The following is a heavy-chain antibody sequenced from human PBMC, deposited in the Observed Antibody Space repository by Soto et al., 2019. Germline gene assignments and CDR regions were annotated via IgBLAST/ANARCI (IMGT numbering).Heavy chain of an antibody. Sequence: EVQLVATGGGLIQPGGSLRLSCAASGFIVSSNYMNWVRQAPGKGLEWLSCIFGGGSTYYSDSVEGRFTISRDNSKNTVYLHMSSLRADDEAIYYCATAGQELQLASDYWGQGTLVPVSS. V-gene: IGHV3-53*02. CDR1: GFIVSSNY. D-gene: IGHD6-13*01. CDR3: ATAGQELQLASDY. J-gene: IGHJ4*02. CDR2: IFGGGST.